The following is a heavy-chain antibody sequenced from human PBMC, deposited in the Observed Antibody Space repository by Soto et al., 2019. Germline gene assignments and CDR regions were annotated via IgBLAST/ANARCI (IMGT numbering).Heavy chain of an antibody. Sequence: KPSETLSLTCAVSGYSISSYYYWGWIRQPPGKGLEWIGYIYYSGSTNYNPSLKSRVTISVDTSKNQFSLKLSSVTAADTAVYYCARDQYGSGSYYLPSYYGMDVWGQGTTVTVSS. V-gene: IGHV4-59*01. J-gene: IGHJ6*02. CDR2: IYYSGST. CDR1: GYSISSYYY. CDR3: ARDQYGSGSYYLPSYYGMDV. D-gene: IGHD3-10*01.